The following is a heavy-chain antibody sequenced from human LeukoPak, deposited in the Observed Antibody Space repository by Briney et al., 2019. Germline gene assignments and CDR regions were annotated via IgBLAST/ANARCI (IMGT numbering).Heavy chain of an antibody. Sequence: ASVKVSCKASGYTFTSYYMHWVRQAPGQGLEWMGWISAYNGNTNYAQKLQGRVTMTRDTSISTAYMELSRLRSDDTAVYYCARVPGSSWFDPWGQGTLVTVSS. CDR2: ISAYNGNT. V-gene: IGHV1-2*02. D-gene: IGHD3-10*01. CDR3: ARVPGSSWFDP. J-gene: IGHJ5*02. CDR1: GYTFTSYY.